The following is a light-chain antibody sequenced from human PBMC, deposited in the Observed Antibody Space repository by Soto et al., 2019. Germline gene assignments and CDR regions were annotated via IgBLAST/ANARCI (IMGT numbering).Light chain of an antibody. Sequence: QSVLTQPASVSGSPGQSITISCTGTSSDVGGYNYVSWYQQHPGKAPKLMIYEVSNRPSGVSNRFSGSKSGNTASLTISGLQAEDEADYYCSAYTSSTTGGFGTGTKVTVL. CDR2: EVS. CDR1: SSDVGGYNY. CDR3: SAYTSSTTGG. V-gene: IGLV2-14*01. J-gene: IGLJ1*01.